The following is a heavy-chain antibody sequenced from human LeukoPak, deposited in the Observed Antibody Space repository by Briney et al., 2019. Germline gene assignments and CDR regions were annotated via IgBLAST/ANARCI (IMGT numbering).Heavy chain of an antibody. CDR1: GFTFSSNW. CDR2: INADGSLN. D-gene: IGHD1-1*01. Sequence: PGGSLRLSCAAFGFTFSSNWMSWVRQAPGKGLDWVATINADGSLNHYVDSVKGRFTISRHNATNSLSLQMDTLTAEDPAVYYCAKSLGTGAPYDYWGQGTLVTVSS. J-gene: IGHJ4*02. V-gene: IGHV3-7*01. CDR3: AKSLGTGAPYDY.